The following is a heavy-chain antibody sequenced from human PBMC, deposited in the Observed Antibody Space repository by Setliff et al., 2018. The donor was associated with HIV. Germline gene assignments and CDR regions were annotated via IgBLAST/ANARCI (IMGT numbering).Heavy chain of an antibody. V-gene: IGHV1-2*06. Sequence: ASVKVSCKASVYTFTDYYIHWVRQAPGQGLEWMGRINPNNGGTNYVQKFQGRVTMTRDTSISTAYMELSRLRSDDTAVYYCARDGYYDSSGYSAFDIWGQGTMVTVSS. CDR3: ARDGYYDSSGYSAFDI. CDR1: VYTFTDYY. J-gene: IGHJ3*02. CDR2: INPNNGGT. D-gene: IGHD3-22*01.